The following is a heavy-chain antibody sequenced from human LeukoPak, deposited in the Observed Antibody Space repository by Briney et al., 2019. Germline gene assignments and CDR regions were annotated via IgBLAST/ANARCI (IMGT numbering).Heavy chain of an antibody. Sequence: SCKASRYTFTGYYMHWVRQAPGKGLEWVAVISYDGNNEFYAEFVKGQFTISRDNSKNTVYLQMNSLRADDTAVYYCGRALTRGAPDYWGQGTLVTVSS. D-gene: IGHD1-26*01. CDR3: GRALTRGAPDY. J-gene: IGHJ4*02. CDR2: ISYDGNNE. V-gene: IGHV3-30*04. CDR1: RYTFTGYY.